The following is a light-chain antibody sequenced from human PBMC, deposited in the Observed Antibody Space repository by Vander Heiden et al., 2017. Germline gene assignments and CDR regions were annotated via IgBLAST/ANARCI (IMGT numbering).Light chain of an antibody. CDR3: LLYYDDGWV. CDR1: TGAVASGNY. V-gene: IGLV7-43*01. Sequence: QTVVTQEPSVTVSPGGTVTPTCASSTGAVASGNYPNWFQQKPGQAPRALIYSITNRHSWTPARFSGSLLGDKAALTLSGVQPEDEAEYYCLLYYDDGWVFGGGTKLTVL. CDR2: SIT. J-gene: IGLJ3*02.